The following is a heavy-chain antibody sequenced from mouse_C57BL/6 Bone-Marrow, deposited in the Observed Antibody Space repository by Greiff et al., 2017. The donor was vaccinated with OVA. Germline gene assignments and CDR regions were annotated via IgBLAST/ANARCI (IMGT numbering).Heavy chain of an antibody. V-gene: IGHV5-4*01. CDR3: AREELLPPYYAMDY. CDR2: ISDGGSYT. D-gene: IGHD2-12*01. CDR1: GFTFSSYA. J-gene: IGHJ4*01. Sequence: EVKVEESGGGLVKPGGSLKLSCAASGFTFSSYAMSWVRQTPEKRLEWVATISDGGSYTYYPDNVKGRFTISRDNAKNNLYLQMSHLKSEDTAMYYCAREELLPPYYAMDYWGQGTSVTVSS.